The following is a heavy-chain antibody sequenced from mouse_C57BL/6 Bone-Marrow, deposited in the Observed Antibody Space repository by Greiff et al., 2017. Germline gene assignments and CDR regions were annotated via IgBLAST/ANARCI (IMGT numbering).Heavy chain of an antibody. Sequence: VQLQQPGAELVMPGASVKLSCKASGYTFTSYWMHWVKQRPGQGLEWIGEIDPSDSYTNYNQKFKGKSTLTVDKSSSTAYMQLSSLTSEDSAVYYYARWCGWIYWYFDVWGTGTTVTVSS. J-gene: IGHJ1*03. V-gene: IGHV1-69*01. CDR2: IDPSDSYT. CDR3: ARWCGWIYWYFDV. CDR1: GYTFTSYW. D-gene: IGHD1-1*02.